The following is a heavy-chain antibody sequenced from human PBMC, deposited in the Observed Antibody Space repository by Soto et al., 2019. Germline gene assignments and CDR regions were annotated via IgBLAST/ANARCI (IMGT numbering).Heavy chain of an antibody. J-gene: IGHJ3*02. V-gene: IGHV4-59*01. CDR1: GGSISSYY. CDR2: IYYSGST. Sequence: QVQLQESGPGLVKPSETLSLTCTVSGGSISSYYWSWIRQPPGKGLEWIGYIYYSGSTNYNPSLKSRVTISVDTSKNQFSLKLSSVTAADTAVYYCARGVGYYDSSGYYSPQTDAFDIWGQGTMVTVSS. CDR3: ARGVGYYDSSGYYSPQTDAFDI. D-gene: IGHD3-22*01.